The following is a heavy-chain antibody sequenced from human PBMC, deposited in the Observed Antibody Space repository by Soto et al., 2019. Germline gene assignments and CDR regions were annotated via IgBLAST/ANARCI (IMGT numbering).Heavy chain of an antibody. Sequence: QVQLVESGGGVVHPGRSLRLSCAASGFTFSSYGMHWVRQAPGKGLEWVAVISYDGSNKYYADSVKGRFTISRDNSKNTLYLQMNSLRAEDTAVYYCAKGGVVAATPSFDYWGQGTLVTVSS. CDR1: GFTFSSYG. V-gene: IGHV3-30*18. J-gene: IGHJ4*02. CDR2: ISYDGSNK. CDR3: AKGGVVAATPSFDY. D-gene: IGHD2-15*01.